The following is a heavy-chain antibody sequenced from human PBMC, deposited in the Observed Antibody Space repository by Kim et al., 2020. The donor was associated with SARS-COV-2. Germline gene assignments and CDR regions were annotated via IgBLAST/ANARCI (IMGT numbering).Heavy chain of an antibody. CDR3: ARGGGITMVRGVIIKGGHFDY. V-gene: IGHV3-7*03. CDR1: GFTFSSYW. J-gene: IGHJ4*02. CDR2: IKQDGSEK. Sequence: GGSLRLSCAASGFTFSSYWMSWVRQAPGKGLEWVANIKQDGSEKYYVDSVKGRFTISRDNAKNSLYLQMNSLRAEDTAVYYCARGGGITMVRGVIIKGGHFDYWGQGTLVTVSS. D-gene: IGHD3-10*01.